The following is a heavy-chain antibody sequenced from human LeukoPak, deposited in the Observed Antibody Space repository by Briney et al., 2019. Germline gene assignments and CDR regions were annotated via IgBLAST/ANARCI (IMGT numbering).Heavy chain of an antibody. D-gene: IGHD1-26*01. CDR2: IYYSGST. CDR1: GGSISSGPYY. CDR3: ALGVPNSGSYSVGDNWFDP. V-gene: IGHV4-39*07. J-gene: IGHJ5*02. Sequence: SETLSLTCTVSGGSISSGPYYWGWIRQPPGKGLEGIGTIYYSGSTYYNPSLTSRVTISVDTSKHQFSLKLSSVTAADTAVYYCALGVPNSGSYSVGDNWFDPWGQGTLVTVSS.